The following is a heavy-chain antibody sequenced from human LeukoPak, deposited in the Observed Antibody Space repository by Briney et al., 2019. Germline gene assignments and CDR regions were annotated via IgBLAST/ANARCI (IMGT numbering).Heavy chain of an antibody. V-gene: IGHV4-34*01. Sequence: SETLSLTXAVYGGSFSGYYWSWIRQPPGKGLEWIGEINHSGSTNYNPSLKSRVTISVDTSKNQFSLKLSSVTAADTAVYYCAQKYYYDSSGYWFFDYWGQGTLVTVSS. CDR2: INHSGST. D-gene: IGHD3-22*01. CDR3: AQKYYYDSSGYWFFDY. CDR1: GGSFSGYY. J-gene: IGHJ4*02.